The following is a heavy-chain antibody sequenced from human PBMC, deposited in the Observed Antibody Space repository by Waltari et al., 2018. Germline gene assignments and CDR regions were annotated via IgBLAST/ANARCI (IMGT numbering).Heavy chain of an antibody. CDR3: ARGQQWLVPRFDY. V-gene: IGHV4-34*01. Sequence: QVQLQQWGAGLLKPSETLSLTCAAYGGSFGGSYWSGSRQPPGKGLEWIGEINHSGSTNYNPSLKSRVTISVDTSKNQFSLKLSSVTAADTAVYYCARGQQWLVPRFDYWGQGTLVTVSS. D-gene: IGHD6-19*01. CDR1: GGSFGGSY. J-gene: IGHJ4*02. CDR2: INHSGST.